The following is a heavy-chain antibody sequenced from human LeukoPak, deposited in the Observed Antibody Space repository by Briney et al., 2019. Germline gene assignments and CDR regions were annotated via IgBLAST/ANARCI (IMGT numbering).Heavy chain of an antibody. CDR3: AKGPAAMYIYYYYMDV. D-gene: IGHD2-2*01. CDR2: INPNSGGT. J-gene: IGHJ6*03. CDR1: GYTFTGYY. Sequence: ASVKVSCKASGYTFTGYYMHWVRQAPGQGLEWMGRINPNSGGTNYAQKFQGRVTMTRDTSISTAYMELSRLRSDDTAVCYCAKGPAAMYIYYYYMDVWGKGTTVTVSS. V-gene: IGHV1-2*06.